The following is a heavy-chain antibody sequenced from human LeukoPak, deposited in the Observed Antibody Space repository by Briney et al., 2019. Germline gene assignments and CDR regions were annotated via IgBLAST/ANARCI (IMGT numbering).Heavy chain of an antibody. D-gene: IGHD3-3*02. CDR2: IKEDGSKK. V-gene: IGHV3-7*04. J-gene: IGHJ4*02. Sequence: GGSLRLSCAASGFTFSNYWMNWVRQAPGKGLEWVANIKEDGSKKYYVDSVKGRFTISRDNAKNSLNLQMDSLRAEDTAVYYCARDSQHLNFDHWGQGTLVTVSS. CDR1: GFTFSNYW. CDR3: ARDSQHLNFDH.